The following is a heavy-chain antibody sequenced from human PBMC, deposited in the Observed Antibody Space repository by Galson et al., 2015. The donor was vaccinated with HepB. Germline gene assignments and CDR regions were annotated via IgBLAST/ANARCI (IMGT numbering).Heavy chain of an antibody. CDR1: GFTFTTYN. Sequence: SVKVSCKASGFTFTTYNINWVRQAPGQGLEWMGNAKYTRKLQGRITMTTDTSTNTAYMELRSLRSDDTAIYYCARGGMATIGGPTFDYWGQGTLVTVSS. CDR3: ARGGMATIGGPTFDY. J-gene: IGHJ4*02. D-gene: IGHD5-24*01. V-gene: IGHV1-18*01.